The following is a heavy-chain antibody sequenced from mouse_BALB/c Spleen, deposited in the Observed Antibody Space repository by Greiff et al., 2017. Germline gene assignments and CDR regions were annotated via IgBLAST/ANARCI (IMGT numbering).Heavy chain of an antibody. CDR3: ARRNYRYDEGGFYAMDY. CDR2: IWSGGST. J-gene: IGHJ4*01. Sequence: VQLQQSGPGLVQPSQSLSITCTVSGFSLTSYGVHWVRQSPGKGLEWLGVIWSGGSTDYNAAFISRLSISKDNSKSQVFFKMNSLQANDTAIYYCARRNYRYDEGGFYAMDYWGQGTSVTVSS. V-gene: IGHV2-2*02. D-gene: IGHD2-14*01. CDR1: GFSLTSYG.